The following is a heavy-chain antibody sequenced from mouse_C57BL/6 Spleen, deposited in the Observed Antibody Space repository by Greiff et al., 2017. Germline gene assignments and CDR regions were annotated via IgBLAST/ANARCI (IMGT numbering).Heavy chain of an antibody. Sequence: EVHLVESGGGLVKPGGSLKLSCAASGFTFSSYAMSWVRQTPETRLEWVATISGGGGYTYYADTVKGRFTIARDNAKNTLYLQMSSLRSEDTALYYCARHDGYFVWYYDVEDWGKGTTVTVSS. CDR2: ISGGGGYT. CDR1: GFTFSSYA. J-gene: IGHJ4*01. V-gene: IGHV5-9-3*01. D-gene: IGHD2-3*01. CDR3: ARHDGYFVWYYDVED.